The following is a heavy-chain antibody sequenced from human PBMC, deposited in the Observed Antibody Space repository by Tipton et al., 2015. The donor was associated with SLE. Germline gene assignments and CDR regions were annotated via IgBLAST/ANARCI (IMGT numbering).Heavy chain of an antibody. J-gene: IGHJ4*02. Sequence: LSLTCAASRFTFSTYGMSWVRQSPEKGLEWVSSISGSDGSTYYADSVKGRFTISRDNSKNTLCLQMNSLRVDDTAVYYCARGLAYYFDSWGQGTLVTVSS. D-gene: IGHD2-21*01. CDR1: RFTFSTYG. V-gene: IGHV3-23*01. CDR2: ISGSDGST. CDR3: ARGLAYYFDS.